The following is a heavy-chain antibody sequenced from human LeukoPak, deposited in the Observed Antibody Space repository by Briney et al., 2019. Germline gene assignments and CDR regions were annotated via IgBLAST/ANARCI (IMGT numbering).Heavy chain of an antibody. CDR3: TRDLDGSGNYHWFDP. V-gene: IGHV3-74*01. CDR2: IDGDGSST. D-gene: IGHD3-10*01. Sequence: GGSLRLSCAASGFMFSSYWMHWVRHAPGKGLVWVSRIDGDGSSTSYADSVKGRFTISRDNTKNTLYLQMNSLRAEDTAVYYCTRDLDGSGNYHWFDPWGQGTLVTVSS. CDR1: GFMFSSYW. J-gene: IGHJ5*02.